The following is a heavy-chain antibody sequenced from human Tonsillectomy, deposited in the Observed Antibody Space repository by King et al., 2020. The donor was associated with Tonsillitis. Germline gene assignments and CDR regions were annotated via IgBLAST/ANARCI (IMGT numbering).Heavy chain of an antibody. Sequence: VQLVESGGELVQPGGSLRLSCAASGFSFSSYSMNWIRPAPGRGLVWGSYISSSSAIIKYADSVRGRFTISRDYAKNSLYLQMNSLRAEDTAVYYCARDDLYSFDYWGQGALVTVSS. CDR1: GFSFSSYS. CDR2: ISSSSAII. D-gene: IGHD4-11*01. V-gene: IGHV3-48*01. J-gene: IGHJ4*02. CDR3: ARDDLYSFDY.